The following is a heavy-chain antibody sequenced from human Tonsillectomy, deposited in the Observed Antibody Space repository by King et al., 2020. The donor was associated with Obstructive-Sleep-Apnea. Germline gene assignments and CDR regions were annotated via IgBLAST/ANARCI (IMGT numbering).Heavy chain of an antibody. CDR1: GFTLRSYA. Sequence: QVQLVESGGGVVQPGRSLRLSCEASGFTLRSYAMHWVRQAPGKGLEWVAVISYDGSKKYYADSVKGRFTISRDNSRNTLFLQMNSLRAEDTAVYYCARETYRSTWYDYFYYGMDVWGQGTSVTVSS. D-gene: IGHD6-13*01. CDR2: ISYDGSKK. V-gene: IGHV3-30*04. J-gene: IGHJ6*02. CDR3: ARETYRSTWYDYFYYGMDV.